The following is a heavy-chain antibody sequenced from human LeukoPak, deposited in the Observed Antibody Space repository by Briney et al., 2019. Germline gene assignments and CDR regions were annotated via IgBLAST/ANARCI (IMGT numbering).Heavy chain of an antibody. J-gene: IGHJ6*02. CDR2: ISGDGGST. V-gene: IGHV3-43*02. CDR1: GFTFDDYA. CDR3: AKDVLRYFDWLSRGYYYYGTDV. Sequence: PGGSLRLSCAASGFTFDDYAMHWVRQAPGKGLEWVSLISGDGGSTYYADSVKGRFTISRDNSKNSLYLQMNSLRTEDTALYYCAKDVLRYFDWLSRGYYYYGTDVWGQGTTVTVSS. D-gene: IGHD3-9*01.